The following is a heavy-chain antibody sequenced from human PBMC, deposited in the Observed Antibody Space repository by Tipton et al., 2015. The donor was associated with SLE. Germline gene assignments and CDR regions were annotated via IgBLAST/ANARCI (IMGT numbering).Heavy chain of an antibody. CDR2: IIPILGIA. V-gene: IGHV1-69*02. D-gene: IGHD1-14*01. J-gene: IGHJ6*03. Sequence: QSGAEVKKPGSSMNVSCKASEGTFSSYIISWVRQAPGQGLEWMGRIIPILGIANYAQKFQGRVTITADKSTSTAYMELNSLRSEDTAVYYCARRTPETRGYYYYMDVWGKGTTVTVSS. CDR3: ARRTPETRGYYYYMDV. CDR1: EGTFSSYI.